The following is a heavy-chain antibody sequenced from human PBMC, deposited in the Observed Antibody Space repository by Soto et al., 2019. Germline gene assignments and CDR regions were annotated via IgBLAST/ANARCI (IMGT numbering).Heavy chain of an antibody. CDR2: ISSSGTTI. CDR1: GFTFSDYY. CDR3: ARERLRTGDY. Sequence: GGSLRLSCAASGFTFSDYYMSWIRQAPGKGLEWVSYISSSGTTIYHADSVKGRFTISRDNAKNPLYLQMNSLRAEDTAGYYCARERLRTGDYWGQGTLVTVSS. D-gene: IGHD3-3*01. J-gene: IGHJ4*02. V-gene: IGHV3-11*01.